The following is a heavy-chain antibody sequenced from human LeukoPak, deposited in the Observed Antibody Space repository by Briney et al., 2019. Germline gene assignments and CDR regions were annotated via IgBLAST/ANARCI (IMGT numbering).Heavy chain of an antibody. Sequence: PSETLSLTCTVSGGSISSSSYYWGWIRQPPGKGLEWIGSIYYSGSTYYNPSLKSRVTISVDTSKNQFSLKLSSVTAADTAVYYCARDDKAVAGTNYYYYGMDVWGQGTTVTVSS. J-gene: IGHJ6*02. D-gene: IGHD6-19*01. V-gene: IGHV4-39*02. CDR1: GGSISSSSYY. CDR2: IYYSGST. CDR3: ARDDKAVAGTNYYYYGMDV.